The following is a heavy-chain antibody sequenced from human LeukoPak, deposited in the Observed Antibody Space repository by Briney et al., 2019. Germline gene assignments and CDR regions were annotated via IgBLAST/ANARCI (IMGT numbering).Heavy chain of an antibody. J-gene: IGHJ4*02. Sequence: PSETLSLTCAVYGGSFSGYYWSWIRQPPGKGLEWIGEINHSGSTNYNPSLKSRVTISVDTSKNQFSLKLSSVTAADTAVYYCARGYYDSSGYYYEDWGQGTLVTVSS. CDR3: ARGYYDSSGYYYED. CDR2: INHSGST. CDR1: GGSFSGYY. V-gene: IGHV4-34*01. D-gene: IGHD3-22*01.